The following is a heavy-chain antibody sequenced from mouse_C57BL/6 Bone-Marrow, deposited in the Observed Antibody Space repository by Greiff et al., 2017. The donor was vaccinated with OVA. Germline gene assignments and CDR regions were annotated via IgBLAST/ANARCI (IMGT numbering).Heavy chain of an antibody. CDR1: GYTFTSYW. Sequence: QVQLQQPGAELVKPGASVKLSCKASGYTFTSYWMHWVKQRPGRGLEWIGRIDPNSGGTKYNEKFKSKATLTVDKPSSTAYMQLSSLTSEDSAVDDCERWYYGSSNYAMDYWGQGTSVTVSS. V-gene: IGHV1-72*01. D-gene: IGHD1-1*01. CDR3: ERWYYGSSNYAMDY. CDR2: IDPNSGGT. J-gene: IGHJ4*01.